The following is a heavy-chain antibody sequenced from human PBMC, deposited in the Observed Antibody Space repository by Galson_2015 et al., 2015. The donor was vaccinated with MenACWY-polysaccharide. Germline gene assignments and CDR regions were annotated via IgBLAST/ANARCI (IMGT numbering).Heavy chain of an antibody. D-gene: IGHD4-17*01. Sequence: AVKVCCKAAGDTFRSYGITWGRQAPGQGLEWMGWTYPYNGHTKYAQKLQDRVTLTTDKSTSTAYMELKNLTSDDTAVYYCARGGPYGEHVRYWGQGTLVTVSS. CDR2: TYPYNGHT. J-gene: IGHJ4*02. CDR1: GDTFRSYG. CDR3: ARGGPYGEHVRY. V-gene: IGHV1-18*01.